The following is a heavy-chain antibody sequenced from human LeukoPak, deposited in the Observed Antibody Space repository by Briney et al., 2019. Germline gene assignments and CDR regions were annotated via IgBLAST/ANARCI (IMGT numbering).Heavy chain of an antibody. Sequence: RRSLRLSCAATGFTFKDYGMHWVRQPPGKGLEWVSSINWNGGGTDYADSVKGRFTISRDNAKNSLYLQLSSLRPEDTALYYCAKHTRATNTYSFFGLDVWGQGTTVTVSS. D-gene: IGHD1-26*01. CDR3: AKHTRATNTYSFFGLDV. CDR1: GFTFKDYG. V-gene: IGHV3-9*01. CDR2: INWNGGGT. J-gene: IGHJ6*02.